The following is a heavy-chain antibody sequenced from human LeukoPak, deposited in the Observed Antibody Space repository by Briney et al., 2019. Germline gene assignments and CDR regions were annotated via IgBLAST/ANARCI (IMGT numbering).Heavy chain of an antibody. J-gene: IGHJ3*01. CDR2: MSYGGTYK. V-gene: IGHV3-30*04. CDR1: GFTFSTYA. CDR3: ARDTEWEVGTPGNAFDV. Sequence: PGGSLRLSCAASGFTFSTYAVHWVRQAPDKGLEWVAVMSYGGTYKYYGDSVNGRFTISRDKSGTTLYLQMSSLRPEDTAVYYCARDTEWEVGTPGNAFDVWGQGTMVTVSS. D-gene: IGHD1-26*01.